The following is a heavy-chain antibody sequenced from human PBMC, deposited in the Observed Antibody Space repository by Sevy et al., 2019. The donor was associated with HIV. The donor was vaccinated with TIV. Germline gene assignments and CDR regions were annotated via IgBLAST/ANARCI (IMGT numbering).Heavy chain of an antibody. CDR3: ARESTHGSFDY. D-gene: IGHD2-15*01. J-gene: IGHJ4*02. CDR2: IWYDGENK. V-gene: IGHV3-33*01. CDR1: GFTFSNHG. Sequence: GGSLTLSCAASGFTFSNHGMHWVRQAPGKGLEWVAGIWYDGENKYYADSVKGRFTISRDNSRYTVYLEMSSLRADDTAMYYCARESTHGSFDYWGQGTRVTVSS.